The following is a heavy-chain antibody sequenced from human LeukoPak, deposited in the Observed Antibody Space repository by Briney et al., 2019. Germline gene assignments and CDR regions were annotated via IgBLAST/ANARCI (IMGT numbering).Heavy chain of an antibody. CDR3: ARHVQDLGIKV. V-gene: IGHV4-39*01. Sequence: SETLSLTCTVSGASISSSESYWSWSRQPPGKGLEWIGSIYRRGSPSYNPSLKSRVTVSEDMSKNPFSLRLSSVTAADTAVYYCARHVQDLGIKVWGQGTTVTVSS. CDR2: IYRRGSP. J-gene: IGHJ6*02. CDR1: GASISSSESY.